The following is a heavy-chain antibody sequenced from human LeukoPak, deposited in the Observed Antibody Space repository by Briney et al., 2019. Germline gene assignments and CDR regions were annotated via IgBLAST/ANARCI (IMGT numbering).Heavy chain of an antibody. V-gene: IGHV4-30-4*01. CDR2: IYYSGGT. J-gene: IGHJ4*02. CDR3: ARLQFGELLKGAYYFDY. D-gene: IGHD3-10*01. CDR1: GGSISSGDYY. Sequence: SQTLSLTCTVSGGSISSGDYYWSWIRQPPGKGLEWIGYIYYSGGTYYNPSLKSRVTISVDTSKNQFSLKLSSVTAADTAVYYCARLQFGELLKGAYYFDYWGQGTLVTVSS.